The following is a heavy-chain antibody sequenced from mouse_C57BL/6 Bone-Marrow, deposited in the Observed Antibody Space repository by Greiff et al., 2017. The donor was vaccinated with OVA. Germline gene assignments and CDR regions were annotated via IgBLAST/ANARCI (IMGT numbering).Heavy chain of an antibody. CDR2: IDPSDSYT. Sequence: QVQLQQPGAELVRPGTSVKLSCKASGYTFTSYWMHWVKQRPGQGLEWIGVIDPSDSYTNYNQKFKGKATLTVDTSSSTAYMQLSSLTSEDSAVYYCAREDGYPYWYFDVWGRGTAVTVSS. CDR3: AREDGYPYWYFDV. D-gene: IGHD2-3*01. J-gene: IGHJ1*03. V-gene: IGHV1-59*01. CDR1: GYTFTSYW.